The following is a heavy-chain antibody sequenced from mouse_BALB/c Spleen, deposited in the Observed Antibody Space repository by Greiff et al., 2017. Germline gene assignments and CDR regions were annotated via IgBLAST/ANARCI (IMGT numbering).Heavy chain of an antibody. CDR2: ISSGSSTI. D-gene: IGHD4-1*01. Sequence: EVKVEESGGGLVQPGGSRKLSCAASGFTFSSFGMHWVRQAPEKGLEWVAYISSGSSTIYYADTVKGRFTISRDNPKNTLFLQMTSLRSEDTAMYYCARTGGYYAMDYWGQGTSVTVSS. CDR3: ARTGGYYAMDY. J-gene: IGHJ4*01. V-gene: IGHV5-17*02. CDR1: GFTFSSFG.